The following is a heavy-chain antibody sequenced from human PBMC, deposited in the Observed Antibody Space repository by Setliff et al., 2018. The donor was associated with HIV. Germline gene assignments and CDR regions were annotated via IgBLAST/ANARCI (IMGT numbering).Heavy chain of an antibody. CDR1: GYTFTGYF. D-gene: IGHD2-8*01. CDR3: ATKVYCSNGVCLDAFDI. Sequence: ASVKVSCKASGYTFTGYFIHWVRQAPGQGLEWMGRIIPNSAGTNYAQKFQGRVTMTRDTSISTAYMELSRLRSDDTAVYYCATKVYCSNGVCLDAFDIWGQGTMVTVSS. J-gene: IGHJ3*02. V-gene: IGHV1-2*06. CDR2: IIPNSAGT.